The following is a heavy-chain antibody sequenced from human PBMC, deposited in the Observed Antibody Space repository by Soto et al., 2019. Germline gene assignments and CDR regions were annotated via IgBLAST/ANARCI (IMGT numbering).Heavy chain of an antibody. CDR3: ARDAGYRSGWSASAGMDV. D-gene: IGHD6-19*01. J-gene: IGHJ6*02. CDR2: IPYDGTNK. V-gene: IGHV3-30*03. CDR1: GFTFSSYS. Sequence: PGGSLRLPCAASGFTFSSYSMNWVRQAPGKGLEWVAVIPYDGTNKYYADSVKGRFTISRDNSKNTLYLQMNSLRAEDTTVYYCARDAGYRSGWSASAGMDVWGQGTTVTVSS.